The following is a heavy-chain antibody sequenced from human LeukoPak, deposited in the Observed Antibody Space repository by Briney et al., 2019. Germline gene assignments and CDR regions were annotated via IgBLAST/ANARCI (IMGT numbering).Heavy chain of an antibody. CDR1: GLTVSSTY. CDR2: IYSGGST. D-gene: IGHD3-3*01. V-gene: IGHV3-66*01. J-gene: IGHJ4*02. Sequence: GGSLRLFCAASGLTVSSTYTGWVRQTPGEGLGWVSVIYSGGSTISADTVKGTFTISRDNSKNTLYLQMNSLRAEDTAVYYCARDLLEWYFDYWGQGTLVTVSS. CDR3: ARDLLEWYFDY.